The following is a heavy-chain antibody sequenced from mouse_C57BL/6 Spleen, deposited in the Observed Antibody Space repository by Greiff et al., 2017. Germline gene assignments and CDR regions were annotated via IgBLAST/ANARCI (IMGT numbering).Heavy chain of an antibody. D-gene: IGHD4-1*01. CDR1: GFTFSSYT. J-gene: IGHJ2*01. CDR2: ISGGGGNT. CDR3: ARHRELGPFDY. Sequence: EVQGVESGGGLVKPGGSLKLSCAASGFTFSSYTMSWVRQTPEKRLEWVATISGGGGNTYYPDSVKGRFTISRDNAKNTLYLQMSSLRSEDTALYYCARHRELGPFDYWGQGTTLTVSS. V-gene: IGHV5-9*01.